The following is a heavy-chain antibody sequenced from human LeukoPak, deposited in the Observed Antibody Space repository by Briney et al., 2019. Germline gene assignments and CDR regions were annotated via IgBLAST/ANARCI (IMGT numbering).Heavy chain of an antibody. CDR2: IKQDGSEK. CDR3: AGEDSSSWFDY. J-gene: IGHJ4*02. CDR1: GFTFSSYW. D-gene: IGHD6-13*01. Sequence: GGSLRLSCAASGFTFSSYWMSWVRQAPGKGLEWVANIKQDGSEKYYVDSVKGRFTISRDNAKNSLYLQMNSLRAEDTAVYYCAGEDSSSWFDYWGQGTLVTVSS. V-gene: IGHV3-7*03.